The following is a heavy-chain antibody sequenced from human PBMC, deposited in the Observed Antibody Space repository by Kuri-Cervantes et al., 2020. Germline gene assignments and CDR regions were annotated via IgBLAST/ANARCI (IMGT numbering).Heavy chain of an antibody. Sequence: GESLKISLAAPGFTFSSYWMIWVRQPPGKGLEWVANIKQDGSERYYVDSVKGRFTISRDNAENSLYLQKRSLRAEETAVYYCARTYYYDSSGYRSLGAYYYGMDVWGQGTTVTVSS. D-gene: IGHD3-22*01. V-gene: IGHV3-7*01. CDR2: IKQDGSER. J-gene: IGHJ6*02. CDR3: ARTYYYDSSGYRSLGAYYYGMDV. CDR1: GFTFSSYW.